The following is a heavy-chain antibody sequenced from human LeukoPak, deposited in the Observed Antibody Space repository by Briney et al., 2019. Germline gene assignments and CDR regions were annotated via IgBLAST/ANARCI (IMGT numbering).Heavy chain of an antibody. Sequence: WASVKVSCKASGYTITDYYLHWVRQAPGQGLERMGWIIPNTGGTNYAQKFQDWVTMSSDTSISTAYMELSSLRSDDTAVYYCARDDFNTYDYVWGSYRDTFDYWGQGTLVTVSS. V-gene: IGHV1-2*04. CDR3: ARDDFNTYDYVWGSYRDTFDY. D-gene: IGHD3-16*02. CDR1: GYTITDYY. J-gene: IGHJ4*02. CDR2: IIPNTGGT.